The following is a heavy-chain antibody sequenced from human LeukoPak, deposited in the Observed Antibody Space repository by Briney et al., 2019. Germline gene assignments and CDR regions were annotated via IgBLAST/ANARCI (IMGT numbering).Heavy chain of an antibody. V-gene: IGHV4-30-2*03. Sequence: SETLSLTCTLSGGSISSGGYYWSWIRQPPGKGLEWIGYIYHSGSTYYNPSLKSRVTISVDTSKNQFSLKLSSVTAADTAVYYCARLPGVAARPYFDYWGQGTLVTVSS. D-gene: IGHD6-6*01. CDR3: ARLPGVAARPYFDY. CDR2: IYHSGST. CDR1: GGSISSGGYY. J-gene: IGHJ4*02.